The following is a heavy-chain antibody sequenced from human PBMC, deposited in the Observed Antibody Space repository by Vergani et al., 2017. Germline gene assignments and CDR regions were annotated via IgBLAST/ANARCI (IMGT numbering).Heavy chain of an antibody. CDR2: IYYSGST. J-gene: IGHJ4*02. V-gene: IGHV4-59*01. CDR1: GGSISDYY. Sequence: QVQLPESGPGLVKPSETLSLTCTVSGGSISDYYWSWIRQPPGKGLEWIGYIYYSGSTNYNPSLKSRVTISLDTSKNQFSLKLSSVTAADTAIYYCARDFGDYFDYWGQGTLVTVSS. D-gene: IGHD3-10*01. CDR3: ARDFGDYFDY.